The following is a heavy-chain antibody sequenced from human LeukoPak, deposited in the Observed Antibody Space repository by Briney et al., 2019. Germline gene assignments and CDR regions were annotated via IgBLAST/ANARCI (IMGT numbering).Heavy chain of an antibody. CDR1: GFTVSSNY. V-gene: IGHV3-53*01. Sequence: GGSLRLSCAASGFTVSSNYMSWVRQAPGKGLEWVSIIYSGGSTFYADSVKGRFTISRDNAENTLYLQMNSLRAEDTAVYYCATTGGGIAARAFDCWGQGTLVTVSS. J-gene: IGHJ4*02. CDR2: IYSGGST. CDR3: ATTGGGIAARAFDC. D-gene: IGHD6-6*01.